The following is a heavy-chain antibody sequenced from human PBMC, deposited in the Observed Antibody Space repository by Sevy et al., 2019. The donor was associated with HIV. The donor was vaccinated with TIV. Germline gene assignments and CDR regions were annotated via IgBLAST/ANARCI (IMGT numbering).Heavy chain of an antibody. J-gene: IGHJ6*02. Sequence: SETLSLTCTVSGGSISSYYWSWIRQPPGKGLEWIGYIYHSGSTNYNPSLKSRVTISVDTSKNQFSLKLSSVTAADTAVYYCARAIGCSGGSCYVGYYYYGMDVWGQGTTVTVSS. D-gene: IGHD2-15*01. CDR1: GGSISSYY. CDR2: IYHSGST. V-gene: IGHV4-59*01. CDR3: ARAIGCSGGSCYVGYYYYGMDV.